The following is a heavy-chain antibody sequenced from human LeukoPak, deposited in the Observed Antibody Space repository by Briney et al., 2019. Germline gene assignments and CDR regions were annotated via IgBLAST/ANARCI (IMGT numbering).Heavy chain of an antibody. J-gene: IGHJ4*02. D-gene: IGHD6-19*01. CDR1: GGSITSVTW. CDR3: ARVPGGSSGWYADY. CDR2: IYHSGTT. Sequence: SETLSLTCAVSGGSITSVTWWSWVRPPPGKWLEWIGEIYHSGTTNYNPSLKSRVTISVDKSKKQFSLKLSSVTAADTAVYYCARVPGGSSGWYADYWGQGTLVTVSS. V-gene: IGHV4-4*02.